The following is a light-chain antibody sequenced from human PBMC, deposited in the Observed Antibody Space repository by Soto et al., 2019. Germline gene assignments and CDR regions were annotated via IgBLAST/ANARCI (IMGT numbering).Light chain of an antibody. J-gene: IGLJ1*01. CDR2: LNSGGSH. V-gene: IGLV4-69*01. Sequence: QLVLTQSPSASASLGASVKLTCTLSSGHSSYAIAWHQQQPEKGPRFLMKLNSGGSHNKGDGTPDRFSGSSSGAERYLTISSLQSEDEADYYCQTWGTGIQVFGTGTKVTVL. CDR1: SGHSSYA. CDR3: QTWGTGIQV.